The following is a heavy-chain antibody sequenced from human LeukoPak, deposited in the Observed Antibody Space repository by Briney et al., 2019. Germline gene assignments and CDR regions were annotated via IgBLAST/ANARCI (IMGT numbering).Heavy chain of an antibody. Sequence: EASVKVSCKASGYTFTSYGISWVRQAPGQGLEWMGWISAYNGNTNYAQKLQGRVTMTTDTSTSTAYMELRSLRSGDTAVYYCARVTILLRYFYYYMDVWGKGTTVTVSS. J-gene: IGHJ6*03. CDR1: GYTFTSYG. D-gene: IGHD3-9*01. V-gene: IGHV1-18*01. CDR3: ARVTILLRYFYYYMDV. CDR2: ISAYNGNT.